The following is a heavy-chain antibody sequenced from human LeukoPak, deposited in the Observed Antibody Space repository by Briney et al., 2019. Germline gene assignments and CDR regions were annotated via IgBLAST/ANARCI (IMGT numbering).Heavy chain of an antibody. J-gene: IGHJ4*02. CDR2: IYYSGST. CDR1: GGSISTYY. V-gene: IGHV4-59*01. Sequence: SETLSLTCTVSGGSISTYYWSWIRQPPGKGLEWIGYIYYSGSTSYNPSLKSRVTISVDTSKNQFSLKLSSVTAADTAVYYCARGTEAGYWGQGTLVTVSS. CDR3: ARGTEAGY. D-gene: IGHD1-14*01.